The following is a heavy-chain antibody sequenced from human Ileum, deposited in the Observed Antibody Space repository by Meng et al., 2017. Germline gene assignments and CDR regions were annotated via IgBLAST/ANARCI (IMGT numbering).Heavy chain of an antibody. Sequence: QLLLQESGPERVTPPETLSLTCAVPGDSIRYSSYYWGWVRQPPGQGLEWIGRIYYNWNTYYSPSLKSRASISVDLVKNQFSLKLSPVTAADTAVYYCARPAVTTALGGFDYWGQRTVVTVSS. V-gene: IGHV4-39*01. CDR2: IYYNWNT. J-gene: IGHJ4*02. CDR3: ARPAVTTALGGFDY. CDR1: GDSIRYSSYY. D-gene: IGHD3-16*01.